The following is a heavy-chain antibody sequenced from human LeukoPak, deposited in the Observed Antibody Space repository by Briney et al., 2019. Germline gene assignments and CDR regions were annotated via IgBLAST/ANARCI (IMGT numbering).Heavy chain of an antibody. J-gene: IGHJ3*02. D-gene: IGHD2-15*01. CDR2: ISSSSSTI. Sequence: GGSLRLSCAASGFTFSSYSMNWVRQAPGKGLEWVSYISSSSSTIYYADSVKGRFTISRDNAKNSLYLQMNSLRAEDTAVYYCARDIADAFDIWGQGTMVTVSS. CDR1: GFTFSSYS. CDR3: ARDIADAFDI. V-gene: IGHV3-48*01.